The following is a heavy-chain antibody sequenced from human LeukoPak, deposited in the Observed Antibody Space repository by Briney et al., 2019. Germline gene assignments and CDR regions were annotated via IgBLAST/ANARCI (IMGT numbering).Heavy chain of an antibody. J-gene: IGHJ4*02. V-gene: IGHV3-43*02. Sequence: PGESLRLSCAASGFTFDAYAMHWVRQAPGRGLEWVALISGDGGSTYYADSVKGRFTISRDNSKNSLYLQMNSLRTEDTALDYCAKDRGSSWSPTFDYWGQGTLVTVSS. CDR2: ISGDGGST. CDR1: GFTFDAYA. D-gene: IGHD6-13*01. CDR3: AKDRGSSWSPTFDY.